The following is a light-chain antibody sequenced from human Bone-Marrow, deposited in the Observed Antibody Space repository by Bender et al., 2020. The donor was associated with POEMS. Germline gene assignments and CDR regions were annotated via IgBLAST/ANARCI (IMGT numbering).Light chain of an antibody. CDR1: SSDVGGYNL. Sequence: QSALTQPASVSGSPGQSITISCAGTSSDVGGYNLVSWYQQYPGKAPKLIIYEDDKRPSGVSHRFSAAKSGNTASLTISGLQAEDEADYYCSSYSRSSSLVVFGGGTKVTVL. CDR3: SSYSRSSSLVV. J-gene: IGLJ2*01. CDR2: EDD. V-gene: IGLV2-14*02.